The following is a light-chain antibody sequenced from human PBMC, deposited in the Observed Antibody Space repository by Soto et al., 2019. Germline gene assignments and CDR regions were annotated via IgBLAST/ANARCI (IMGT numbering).Light chain of an antibody. CDR3: YQHNNWQHS. CDR1: QTVKTN. CDR2: GAS. Sequence: EVVLTHSPDTLSVSPGERVTLSCRASQTVKTNLTWFQQRPGQTPRLLIHGASTRATGVAARFSGSGSGTEFTLTISSPHSEDVAVYYCYQHNNWQHSVGQGTKVDIK. V-gene: IGKV3D-15*01. J-gene: IGKJ2*03.